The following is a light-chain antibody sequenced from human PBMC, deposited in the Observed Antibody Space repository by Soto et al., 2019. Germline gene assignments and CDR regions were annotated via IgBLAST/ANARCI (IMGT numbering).Light chain of an antibody. J-gene: IGLJ1*01. CDR3: SSYPSRGIRYV. Sequence: QSALTQPASVSGSPGQSITISCTGTSSDVGSYNYVSWYQQRPGQVPKLMIYDVSYRPSEISHRFSGSKSGHTASLTISGLQAEDEADYYCSSYPSRGIRYVFGTGTKVTVL. CDR1: SSDVGSYNY. V-gene: IGLV2-14*01. CDR2: DVS.